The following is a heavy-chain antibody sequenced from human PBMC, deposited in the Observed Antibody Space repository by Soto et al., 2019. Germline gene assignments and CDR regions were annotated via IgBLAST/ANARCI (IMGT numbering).Heavy chain of an antibody. CDR3: VRENVLRFLEWLPRRATDF. V-gene: IGHV3-53*01. Sequence: LGGSPRLSIAAPGFPGGTSYIHYVLQALGKGLEWVSAIQIGGKTYYADSVKGRFIISRDNSENTVYLQMSSLRAEDTAVYFCVRENVLRFLEWLPRRATDFWGQGTIVTVSS. CDR1: GFPGGTSY. D-gene: IGHD3-3*01. CDR2: IQIGGKT. J-gene: IGHJ4*02.